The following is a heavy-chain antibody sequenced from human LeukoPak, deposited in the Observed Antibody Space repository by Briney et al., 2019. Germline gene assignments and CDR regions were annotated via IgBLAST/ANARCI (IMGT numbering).Heavy chain of an antibody. CDR3: ARVLDYDSSGYYLAFDI. J-gene: IGHJ3*02. D-gene: IGHD3-22*01. CDR1: GGSFSGYY. CDR2: INHSGST. Sequence: SETLSLTCVVYGGSFSGYYWSWIRQPPGKGLEWIGEINHSGSTNYNPSLKSRVTISVDTSKNQFSLKLSSVTAADTAVYYCARVLDYDSSGYYLAFDIWGQGTMVTVSS. V-gene: IGHV4-34*01.